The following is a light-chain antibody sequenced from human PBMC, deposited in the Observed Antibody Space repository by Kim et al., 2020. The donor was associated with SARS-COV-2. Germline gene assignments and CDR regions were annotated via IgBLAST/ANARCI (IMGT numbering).Light chain of an antibody. CDR1: QSISTY. CDR2: AAS. J-gene: IGKJ4*01. V-gene: IGKV1-39*01. CDR3: HQSHTTPLLT. Sequence: DIQMTQSPSSLAASVGDRVTIACRASQSISTYLNWYQQKPGKAPKLLIYAASTLQSGVPSRFSGSGSGTDFTLTISSLQPEDFVTYYCHQSHTTPLLTFFGGTKVDIK.